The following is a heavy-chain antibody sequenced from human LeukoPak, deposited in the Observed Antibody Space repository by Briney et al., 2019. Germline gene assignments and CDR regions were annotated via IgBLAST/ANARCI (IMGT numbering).Heavy chain of an antibody. CDR2: IIPIFGTA. V-gene: IGHV1-69*06. J-gene: IGHJ4*02. CDR1: GGTFSSYA. CDR3: ASFGYSSSWYRPFDY. Sequence: SVKVSCKASGGTFSSYAISWVRQAPGQGLEWMGGIIPIFGTANYAQKFQGRVTITADKSTSTAYMELSSLRSEDTAAYYCASFGYSSSWYRPFDYWGQGTLVTVSS. D-gene: IGHD6-13*01.